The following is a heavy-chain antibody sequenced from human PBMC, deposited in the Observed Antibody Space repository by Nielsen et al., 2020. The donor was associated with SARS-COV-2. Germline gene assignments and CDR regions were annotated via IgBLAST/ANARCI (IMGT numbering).Heavy chain of an antibody. Sequence: GGSLRLSCAASGFTFSSYAMSWVRQAPGKGLEWVSFINAGGSRTSYADSVKGRFTISRDNAQSSLYLLMNNLRAEDTAVYYCASSGWLDYWGQGTRVTVSS. J-gene: IGHJ4*02. CDR2: INAGGSRT. CDR1: GFTFSSYA. V-gene: IGHV3-23*03. CDR3: ASSGWLDY. D-gene: IGHD6-19*01.